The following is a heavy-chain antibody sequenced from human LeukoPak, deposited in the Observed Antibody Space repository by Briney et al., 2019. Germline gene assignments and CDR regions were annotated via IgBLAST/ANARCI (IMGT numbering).Heavy chain of an antibody. CDR2: IIGRGGST. D-gene: IGHD3-10*01. CDR1: GFTFSIYA. CDR3: ARDEYTNAGSPTKY. J-gene: IGHJ4*02. V-gene: IGHV3-23*01. Sequence: GGCLSLSCAVSGFTFSIYAMSWVRQAPGKGLEWVAAIIGRGGSTYYADSVKSRFNNSRDNSKNTLDLQKNSLRAEDTAVYYWARDEYTNAGSPTKYWGQGTLVTVSS.